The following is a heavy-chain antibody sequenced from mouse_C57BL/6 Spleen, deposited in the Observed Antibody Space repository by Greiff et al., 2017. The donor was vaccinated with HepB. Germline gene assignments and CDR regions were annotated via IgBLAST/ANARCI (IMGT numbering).Heavy chain of an antibody. CDR3: ARRIGMEYYFDY. CDR2: IDPSDSYT. CDR1: GYTFTSYW. D-gene: IGHD2-14*01. V-gene: IGHV1-50*01. Sequence: VQLQQPGAELVKPGASVKLSCKASGYTFTSYWMQWVKQRSGQGLEWIGEIDPSDSYTNYNQKFKGKATLTVDTSSSTAYMQLSSLTSEDSAVYYCARRIGMEYYFDYWGQGTTLTVSS. J-gene: IGHJ2*01.